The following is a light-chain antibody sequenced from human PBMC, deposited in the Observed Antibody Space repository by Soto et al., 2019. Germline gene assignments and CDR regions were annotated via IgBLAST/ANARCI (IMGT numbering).Light chain of an antibody. CDR3: SSYTSSSTLV. J-gene: IGLJ1*01. Sequence: SVLTQPASVSGSPGQSITISCTGTSSDVGGYNYVSWYQQHPGKAPKLMIYEVSNRPSGVSNRFSGSKSGNTASLTISGLHSEDEADYYCSSYTSSSTLVFVTGTKLTVL. V-gene: IGLV2-14*01. CDR1: SSDVGGYNY. CDR2: EVS.